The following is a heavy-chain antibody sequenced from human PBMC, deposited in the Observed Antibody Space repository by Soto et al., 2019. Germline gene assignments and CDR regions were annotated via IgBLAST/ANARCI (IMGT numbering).Heavy chain of an antibody. J-gene: IGHJ6*02. CDR1: GYTFTSYG. D-gene: IGHD5-18*01. CDR3: ARDSKTAMVNFGYYYVMDV. V-gene: IGHV1-18*04. CDR2: ISAYNGNT. Sequence: ASVKVSCKASGYTFTSYGISWVRQAPGQGLEWMGWISAYNGNTNYAQKLQGRVTMTTDTSTSTAYMELRSLRSDDTAVYYCARDSKTAMVNFGYYYVMDVWGQGTTVTVSS.